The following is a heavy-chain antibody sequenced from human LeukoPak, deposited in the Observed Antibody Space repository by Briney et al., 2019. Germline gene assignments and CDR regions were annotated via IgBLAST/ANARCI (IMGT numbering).Heavy chain of an antibody. CDR1: GGSISSYY. D-gene: IGHD3-10*01. J-gene: IGHJ6*02. CDR3: ARDSGRFLKEYYYGSGRGYGMDV. V-gene: IGHV4-59*01. Sequence: SETLSLTCTVSGGSISSYYWSWIRQPPGKGLEWIGYIYYSGSTNYNPSLKSRVTISVDTSKNQFSLKLSSVTAADTAVYYCARDSGRFLKEYYYGSGRGYGMDVWGQGTTVTVSS. CDR2: IYYSGST.